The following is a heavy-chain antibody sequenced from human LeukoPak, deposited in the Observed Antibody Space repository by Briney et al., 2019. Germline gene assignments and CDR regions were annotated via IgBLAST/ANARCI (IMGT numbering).Heavy chain of an antibody. D-gene: IGHD1-26*01. Sequence: GGSLRLSCAASGFTFNIYNMNWVRQAPGKALEWVSSITSSSTYTYYADSVKGRYTISRDNVKNSLYLQMNGLRAEDTAVYYCARDPYSGDYGPYYYYYMDVWGKGTTVTISS. CDR3: ARDPYSGDYGPYYYYYMDV. CDR1: GFTFNIYN. V-gene: IGHV3-21*01. J-gene: IGHJ6*03. CDR2: ITSSSTYT.